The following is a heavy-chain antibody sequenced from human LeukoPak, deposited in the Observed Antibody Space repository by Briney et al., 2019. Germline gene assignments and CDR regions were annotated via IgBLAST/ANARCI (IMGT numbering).Heavy chain of an antibody. CDR3: AREIRGI. J-gene: IGHJ3*02. Sequence: GGSLRLSCSASGFTFSSYAMKWVRQAPGKGLEWVSYISSSSSTIYYADSVKGRFTISRDNAKNSLYLQMNSLRAEDTAVYYCAREIRGIWGQGTMVTVSS. CDR2: ISSSSSTI. CDR1: GFTFSSYA. V-gene: IGHV3-48*04.